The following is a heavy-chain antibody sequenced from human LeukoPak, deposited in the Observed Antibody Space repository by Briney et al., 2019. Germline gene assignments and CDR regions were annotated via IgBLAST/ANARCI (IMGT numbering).Heavy chain of an antibody. D-gene: IGHD3-3*01. CDR2: INPSGGST. Sequence: GASVKVSCKASGYTFTSYYMHWVRQAPGQGLEWMGIINPSGGSTSYAQKFQGRVTMTRDMSTSTVYMELSSLRSEDTAVYYCARETRENFGVVTYWCFDLWGRGTLVTVSS. V-gene: IGHV1-46*01. CDR1: GYTFTSYY. J-gene: IGHJ2*01. CDR3: ARETRENFGVVTYWCFDL.